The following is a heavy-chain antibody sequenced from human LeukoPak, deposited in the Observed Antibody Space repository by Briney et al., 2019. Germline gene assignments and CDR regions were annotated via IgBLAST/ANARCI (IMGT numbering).Heavy chain of an antibody. Sequence: SETLSLTCAVYGGSFSGYYWSWIRQPPGKGLEWIGEINHSGSTNYNPSLKSRVTISVDTSKNQFSLKLSSVSAADTAVYYCARHRVRLPRFNWFDPWGQGTLVTVSS. J-gene: IGHJ5*02. V-gene: IGHV4-34*01. CDR2: INHSGST. D-gene: IGHD5-12*01. CDR3: ARHRVRLPRFNWFDP. CDR1: GGSFSGYY.